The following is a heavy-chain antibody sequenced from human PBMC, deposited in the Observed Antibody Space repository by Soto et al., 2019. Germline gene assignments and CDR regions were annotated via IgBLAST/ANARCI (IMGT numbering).Heavy chain of an antibody. Sequence: GGSLRLSCAASGFTFSSYWMSWVRQAPGKGLEWVANIKQDGSEKYYVDSVKGRFTISRDNAKNSLYLQMNSLRAEGAAVYYYARFYYDSSGYLPSPYYYYYGMDVWGQGTTVTVSS. CDR3: ARFYYDSSGYLPSPYYYYYGMDV. CDR1: GFTFSSYW. V-gene: IGHV3-7*04. J-gene: IGHJ6*02. D-gene: IGHD3-22*01. CDR2: IKQDGSEK.